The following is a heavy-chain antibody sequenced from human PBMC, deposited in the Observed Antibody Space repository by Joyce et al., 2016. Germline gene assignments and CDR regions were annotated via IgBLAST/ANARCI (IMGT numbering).Heavy chain of an antibody. CDR1: GYTFINYY. J-gene: IGHJ4*02. Sequence: QVQLVQSGAEVKKPGASVKVSCKGSGYTFINYYIHWVRQAPGQGLEWMGWINPSSGATKYAQKFQGWFTMNRDTSITTAYMELNSVKSDDTAVYYCARGGLRRGSGHKELSEIDYWGQGTLVTVSS. CDR2: INPSSGAT. CDR3: ARGGLRRGSGHKELSEIDY. D-gene: IGHD6-19*01. V-gene: IGHV1-2*04.